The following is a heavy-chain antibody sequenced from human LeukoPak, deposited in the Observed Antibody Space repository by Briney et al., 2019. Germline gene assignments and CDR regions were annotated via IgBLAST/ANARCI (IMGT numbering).Heavy chain of an antibody. J-gene: IGHJ5*02. V-gene: IGHV4-4*07. CDR2: LHTSGST. CDR1: GGSISSYY. CDR3: ARDGPAYCGGDCRWFDP. D-gene: IGHD2-21*02. Sequence: PSETLSLTCTVSGGSISSYYWSWIRQPAGEGLEWIGRLHTSGSTHYNPSLKSRVTMSVDTSKNQFSLKLSSVTAADTAVYYCARDGPAYCGGDCRWFDPWGQGTLVTVSS.